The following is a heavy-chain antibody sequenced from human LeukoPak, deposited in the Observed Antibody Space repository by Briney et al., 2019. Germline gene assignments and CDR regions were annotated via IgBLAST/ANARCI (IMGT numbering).Heavy chain of an antibody. D-gene: IGHD6-19*01. CDR3: ARDYSSGWYGY. CDR1: GFTFSSYW. CDR2: IKQDGSEK. V-gene: IGHV3-7*01. J-gene: IGHJ4*02. Sequence: GGSLRLSCAASGFTFSSYWMSWVRQAPGKGLEWVANIKQDGSEKYYVDSVKGRFTISRDNAKNSLYLQVNSLRAEDTAVYYCARDYSSGWYGYWGQGTLVTVSS.